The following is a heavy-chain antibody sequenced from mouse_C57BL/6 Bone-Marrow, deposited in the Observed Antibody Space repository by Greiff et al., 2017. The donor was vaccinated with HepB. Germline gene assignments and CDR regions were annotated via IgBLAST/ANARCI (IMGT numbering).Heavy chain of an antibody. D-gene: IGHD1-1*01. J-gene: IGHJ4*01. CDR3: TGPSFITTVVASYYYAMDY. CDR1: GFTFSNYW. Sequence: EVQRVESGGGLVQPGGSMKLSCVASGFTFSNYWMNWVRQSPEKGLEWVAQIRLKSDNYATHYAESVKGRFTISRDDSKSSVYLQMNNLRAEDTGIYYCTGPSFITTVVASYYYAMDYWGQGTSVTVSS. CDR2: IRLKSDNYAT. V-gene: IGHV6-3*01.